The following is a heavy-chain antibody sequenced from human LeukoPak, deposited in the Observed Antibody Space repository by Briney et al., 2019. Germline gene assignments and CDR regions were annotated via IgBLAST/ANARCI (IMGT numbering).Heavy chain of an antibody. Sequence: GGSLRLSCAASGFTFSDHYMDWVRQAPGKGLEWVGRTRNKANGYTTEYAASVKDRFIMSRDDPKNSVYLQMNSLKTEDTAVYYCARVGNSGGYYNPLDYWGQGTLVSVSS. V-gene: IGHV3-72*01. CDR1: GFTFSDHY. J-gene: IGHJ4*02. D-gene: IGHD3-22*01. CDR2: TRNKANGYTT. CDR3: ARVGNSGGYYNPLDY.